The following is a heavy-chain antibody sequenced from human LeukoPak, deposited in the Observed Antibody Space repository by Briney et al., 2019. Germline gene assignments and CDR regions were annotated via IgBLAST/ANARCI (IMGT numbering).Heavy chain of an antibody. J-gene: IGHJ1*01. CDR2: VRYDGSNK. D-gene: IGHD6-19*01. CDR3: ARGGKIALAGTRSPQYFQH. V-gene: IGHV3-30*02. Sequence: GGSLRLSCAASGFTFSNYGMHWVRQAPGKGLEWVTYVRYDGSNKYYADSVKGRFTISRDNSKNMLYLQMNSLRPEDTAVYYCARGGKIALAGTRSPQYFQHWGQGTLVTVSS. CDR1: GFTFSNYG.